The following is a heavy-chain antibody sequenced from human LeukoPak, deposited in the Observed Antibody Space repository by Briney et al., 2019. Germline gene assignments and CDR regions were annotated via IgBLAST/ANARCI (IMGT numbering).Heavy chain of an antibody. V-gene: IGHV1-3*01. CDR1: GYTLSGYA. CDR3: ARGSTSDWPLDH. Sequence: WASVKVSCKASGYTLSGYAIHWVRQAPGQRFEWMGWIDADNGDTRYSQRFQGRVTITRDTSANTVHMKLSSLRSEDTAVYYCARGSTSDWPLDHWGQGTLVTISS. J-gene: IGHJ4*02. D-gene: IGHD6-19*01. CDR2: IDADNGDT.